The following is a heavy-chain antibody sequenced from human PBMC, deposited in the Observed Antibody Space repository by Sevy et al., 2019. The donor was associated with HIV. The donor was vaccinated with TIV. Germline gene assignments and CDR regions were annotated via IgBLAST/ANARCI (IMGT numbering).Heavy chain of an antibody. CDR2: ISSSSSTI. Sequence: RGYLRLSCAASGFTFSSYSMNWVRQAPGKGLEWVSYISSSSSTIYYADSVKGRFTISRDNAKNSLYLQMNSLRAEDTAVYYCRGVGATVQWGAFDIWGQGTMVSVSS. V-gene: IGHV3-48*01. CDR3: RGVGATVQWGAFDI. D-gene: IGHD1-26*01. J-gene: IGHJ3*02. CDR1: GFTFSSYS.